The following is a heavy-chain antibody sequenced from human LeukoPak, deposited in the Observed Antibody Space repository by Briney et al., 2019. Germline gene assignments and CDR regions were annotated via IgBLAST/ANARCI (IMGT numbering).Heavy chain of an antibody. J-gene: IGHJ4*02. CDR2: INPNSGGT. CDR1: GYTFTGYY. Sequence: ASVKVSCKASGYTFTGYYMHWVRQAPGQGLEWMGWINPNSGGTHSAQKFQGRVTITADKSTSTAYMELSSLRSEDTAVYYCAREIVVVVAATGDFDYWGQGTLVTVSS. V-gene: IGHV1-2*02. D-gene: IGHD2-15*01. CDR3: AREIVVVVAATGDFDY.